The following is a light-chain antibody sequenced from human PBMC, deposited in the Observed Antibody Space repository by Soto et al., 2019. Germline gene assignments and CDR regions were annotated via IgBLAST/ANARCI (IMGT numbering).Light chain of an antibody. Sequence: SYELTQPPSVSVAPGQTARITCGGNNIGSKSVHWYQQKPGQAPVLVVYDDSDRPSGIPERFSGSTSGNTATLTINRVDAGDEADYYCQVWDLSDDYVFGTGTKVTVL. CDR3: QVWDLSDDYV. CDR1: NIGSKS. CDR2: DDS. V-gene: IGLV3-21*02. J-gene: IGLJ1*01.